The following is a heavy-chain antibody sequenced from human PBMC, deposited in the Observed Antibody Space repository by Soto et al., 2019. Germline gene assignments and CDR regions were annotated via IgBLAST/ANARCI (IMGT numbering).Heavy chain of an antibody. V-gene: IGHV3-21*03. CDR2: ISPSSPYT. D-gene: IGHD3-3*01. Sequence: PGGSLRLSCAASGFDFTTFSMNWVRQAPGKGLEWVSFISPSSPYTSYADSVKRRFIISGDNAENSVYLQMNSLRAEDTGVYYCARRPENFWRCYPEPYDFWGPGPLVTVSS. CDR1: GFDFTTFS. CDR3: ARRPENFWRCYPEPYDF. J-gene: IGHJ4*02.